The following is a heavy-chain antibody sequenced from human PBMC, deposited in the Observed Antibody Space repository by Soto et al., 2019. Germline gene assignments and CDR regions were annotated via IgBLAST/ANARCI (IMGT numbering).Heavy chain of an antibody. D-gene: IGHD3-3*01. CDR1: GGSFSGYY. CDR2: INHSGVS. J-gene: IGHJ4*02. V-gene: IGHV4-34*01. CDR3: ARAHYDFWSGKEAYYFDY. Sequence: SETLSLTCAVYGGSFSGYYWTWIRQPPGKGLEWIGEINHSGVSNYNPSLKSRVTISVDTSKNQFSLKLSSVTAADTAVYYCARAHYDFWSGKEAYYFDYSGQGTLVTVSS.